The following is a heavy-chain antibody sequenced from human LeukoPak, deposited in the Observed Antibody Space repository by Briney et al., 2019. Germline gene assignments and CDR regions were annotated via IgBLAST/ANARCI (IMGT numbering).Heavy chain of an antibody. D-gene: IGHD4-23*01. CDR3: ARADGTNSGLNAFDV. CDR1: VYRFNVYY. Sequence: ASVTVSCKTSVYRFNVYYILWVRQPPGHGLYYVGWISIYTGRAEYAQKFQSSVSVITDTSTSTAYLHLTNLTTTDKGLSCCARADGTNSGLNAFDVWGLGTMVTVAS. V-gene: IGHV1-18*01. J-gene: IGHJ3*01. CDR2: ISIYTGRA.